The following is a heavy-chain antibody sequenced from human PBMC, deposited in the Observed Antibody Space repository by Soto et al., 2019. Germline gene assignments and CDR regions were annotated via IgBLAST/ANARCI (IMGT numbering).Heavy chain of an antibody. J-gene: IGHJ6*02. CDR3: AREATDCGGDCYYYYGMDV. D-gene: IGHD2-21*02. V-gene: IGHV3-30-3*01. Sequence: AGGSLRLSCAASGFTFSSYAMHWVRQAPGKGLEWVAVISYDGSNKYYADSVKGRFTISRDNSKNTLYLQMNSLRAEDTAVYYCAREATDCGGDCYYYYGMDVWGQGTTVTVSS. CDR1: GFTFSSYA. CDR2: ISYDGSNK.